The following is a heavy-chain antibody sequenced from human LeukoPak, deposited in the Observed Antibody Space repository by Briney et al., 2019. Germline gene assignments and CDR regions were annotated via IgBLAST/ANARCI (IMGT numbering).Heavy chain of an antibody. CDR1: GFSIRGYW. CDR2: IKSDGSWT. J-gene: IGHJ4*02. Sequence: PGGSLRLSCAASGFSIRGYWMHWVRQAPGKGLMWVSRIKSDGSWTNYADSVRGRFTISRDNAKNTLFLQMVSLRAEDTAIYYCVRDGDAYDFDLWGQGILVTVSS. V-gene: IGHV3-74*01. CDR3: VRDGDAYDFDL. D-gene: IGHD5-12*01.